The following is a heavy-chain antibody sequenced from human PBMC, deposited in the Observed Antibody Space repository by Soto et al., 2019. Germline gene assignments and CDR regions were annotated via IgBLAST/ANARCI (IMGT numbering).Heavy chain of an antibody. CDR1: LGSIRSYY. CDR3: ARGAADTAMVDS. J-gene: IGHJ4*02. V-gene: IGHV4-59*01. CDR2: IFYSGST. D-gene: IGHD5-18*01. Sequence: PAETLSLTCTDSLGSIRSYYWTWIRQPPGKGLEWLGYIFYSGSTFYNPSLKSRVTISIHTSKSQFSLQLTSVTAADTAVYYYARGAADTAMVDSWGQGTLVTVS.